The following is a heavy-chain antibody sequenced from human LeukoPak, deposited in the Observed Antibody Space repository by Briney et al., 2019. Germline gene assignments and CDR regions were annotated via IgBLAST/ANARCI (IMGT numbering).Heavy chain of an antibody. Sequence: PGGSLRLSCAASGFTFSSYEMNWVRQAPGKGLEWVSYISSSGSTIYYADSVKGRFTISRDNAKNSLYPQMNSLRAEDTAVYYCARDARQQLDPWGQGTLVTVSS. J-gene: IGHJ5*02. CDR2: ISSSGSTI. CDR3: ARDARQQLDP. D-gene: IGHD6-13*01. CDR1: GFTFSSYE. V-gene: IGHV3-48*03.